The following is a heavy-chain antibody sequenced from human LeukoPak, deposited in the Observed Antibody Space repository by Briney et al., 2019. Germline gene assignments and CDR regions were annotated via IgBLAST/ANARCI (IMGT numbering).Heavy chain of an antibody. Sequence: GGSLRLSCAASGFTFSSYSMNWVRQAPGKGLEWVSSISSSSSYIYYADSVKGRFTISRDNAKNSLYLQMNSLRAEDTAVHYCAGGSYYGSGSYHTDYYFDYWGQGTLVTVSS. CDR1: GFTFSSYS. CDR3: AGGSYYGSGSYHTDYYFDY. CDR2: ISSSSSYI. D-gene: IGHD3-10*01. J-gene: IGHJ4*02. V-gene: IGHV3-21*01.